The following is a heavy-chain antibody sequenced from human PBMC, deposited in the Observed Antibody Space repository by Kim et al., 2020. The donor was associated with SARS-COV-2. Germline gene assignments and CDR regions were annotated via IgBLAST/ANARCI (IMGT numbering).Heavy chain of an antibody. V-gene: IGHV1-2*02. J-gene: IGHJ4*02. CDR2: INPNTGGT. D-gene: IGHD1-26*01. CDR3: ARVGSGSSPFDS. Sequence: ASVKVSCKASGYTFTGYYTHWVRQAPGQGLEWMGWINPNTGGTNYAQKFQGRVSMTRDTSIRTAYMELSSLRSDDTAVYFCARVGSGSSPFDSWGQGTLVTVSS. CDR1: GYTFTGYY.